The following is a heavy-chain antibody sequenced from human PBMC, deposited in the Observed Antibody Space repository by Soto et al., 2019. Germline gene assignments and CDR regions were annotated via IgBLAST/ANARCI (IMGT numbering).Heavy chain of an antibody. CDR1: GNSFSSYV. V-gene: IGHV1-18*01. Sequence: QVHLVQSGGELKKPGASVKVSCRASGNSFSSYVISWVRQAPGHGLEWMGWISASNGDTNYAQKFQGRVIMTTDTATNTAYMEVRSLTSDDTAVYYCSRRGDSGHYTSKMDVWGKGTTVTVSS. J-gene: IGHJ6*04. CDR3: SRRGDSGHYTSKMDV. CDR2: ISASNGDT. D-gene: IGHD4-17*01.